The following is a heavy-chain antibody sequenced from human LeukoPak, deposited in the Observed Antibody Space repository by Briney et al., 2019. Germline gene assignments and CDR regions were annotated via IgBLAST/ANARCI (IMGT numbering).Heavy chain of an antibody. Sequence: GGSLRLSCAASGFTFSAYNMNWVRRTPGKGLEWVSSITTSSSYMFYADSVRGRFTISRDNAENSLYLQMNSLRDEDTAVYYCARVLRYCSGGNCYSGGLGYMDVWGKGTTVTISS. D-gene: IGHD2-15*01. V-gene: IGHV3-21*04. CDR2: ITTSSSYM. J-gene: IGHJ6*03. CDR3: ARVLRYCSGGNCYSGGLGYMDV. CDR1: GFTFSAYN.